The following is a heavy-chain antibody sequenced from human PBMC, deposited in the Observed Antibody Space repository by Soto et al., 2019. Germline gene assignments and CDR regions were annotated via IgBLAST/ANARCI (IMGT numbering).Heavy chain of an antibody. J-gene: IGHJ4*02. Sequence: HPGGSLRLSCAASGFTFSSYAMHWVRQAPGKGLEWVAVISYDGSNKYYADSVKGRFTISRDNSKNTLYLQMNSLRAEDTAVYYCARDVVYDSSGYYNDYWGQGTLVTVSS. CDR3: ARDVVYDSSGYYNDY. D-gene: IGHD3-22*01. CDR1: GFTFSSYA. CDR2: ISYDGSNK. V-gene: IGHV3-30-3*01.